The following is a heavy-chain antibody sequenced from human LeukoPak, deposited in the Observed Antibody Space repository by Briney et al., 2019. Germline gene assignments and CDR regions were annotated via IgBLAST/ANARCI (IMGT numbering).Heavy chain of an antibody. CDR2: IYYSGST. CDR3: ARSRSGYYYAY. J-gene: IGHJ4*02. D-gene: IGHD3-22*01. V-gene: IGHV4-31*11. Sequence: NPSETLSLTCAVYGGSFSGYYWSWIRQHPGKGLEWIGYIYYSGSTYYNPSLKSRVTISVDTSKNQFSLKLSSVTAADTAVYYCARSRSGYYYAYWGQGTLVTVSS. CDR1: GGSFSGYY.